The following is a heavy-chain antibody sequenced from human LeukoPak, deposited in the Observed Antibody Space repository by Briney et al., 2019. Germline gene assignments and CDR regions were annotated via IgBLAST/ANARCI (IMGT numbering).Heavy chain of an antibody. V-gene: IGHV3-30*02. J-gene: IGHJ4*02. D-gene: IGHD2-21*01. CDR3: AKDWEAYCGGDCYSAFDY. CDR1: AFTFSSYA. CDR2: IRYDGSKK. Sequence: GGSLRLSCAASAFTFSSYAMHWVRQAPGRGLERVSFIRYDGSKKYYTDSVKGRFTIPRDNSKNMLYLQMNSLRTEDTAAYYCAKDWEAYCGGDCYSAFDYWGQGTLVTVSS.